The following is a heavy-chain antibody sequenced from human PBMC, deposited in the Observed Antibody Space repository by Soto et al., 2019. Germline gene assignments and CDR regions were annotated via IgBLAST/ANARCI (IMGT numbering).Heavy chain of an antibody. D-gene: IGHD3-22*01. Sequence: PSETLSLTCTVSGGSISSYYWSWIRQPPGKGLEWIGYIYNGGGTNYSPSLKSRVTISVDTSKNQFSLNLSSVTAADTAMYYCARGQDSSGYYYAGGIDYWGQGTLVTVSS. CDR1: GGSISSYY. J-gene: IGHJ4*02. V-gene: IGHV4-59*01. CDR2: IYNGGGT. CDR3: ARGQDSSGYYYAGGIDY.